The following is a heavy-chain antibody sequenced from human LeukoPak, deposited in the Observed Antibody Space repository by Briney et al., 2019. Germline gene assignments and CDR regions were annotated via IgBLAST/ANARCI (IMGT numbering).Heavy chain of an antibody. D-gene: IGHD6-13*01. J-gene: IGHJ4*02. V-gene: IGHV3-21*01. CDR1: GFTLSSYS. CDR2: ISSSSSYI. CDR3: ARGSAAVLFDY. Sequence: GGSLRLSCAASGFTLSSYSMNWVRQAPGKGLEWVSSISSSSSYIYYADSVKGRFTISRDNAKNSLYLQMNSLRAEDTAVYYCARGSAAVLFDYWGQGTLVTVSS.